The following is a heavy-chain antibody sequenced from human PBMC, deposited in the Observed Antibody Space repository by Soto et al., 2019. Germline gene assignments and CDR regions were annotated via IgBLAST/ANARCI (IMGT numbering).Heavy chain of an antibody. Sequence: PGESLKISCKGSGYSFTSYWISWVRQMPGKGLEWMGRIDPSDSCTNYSPSFQGHVTISADKSISTAYLQWSSLKASDTAMYYCARRRYSSSWYYYYGMDVWGQGTTVTVSS. CDR3: ARRRYSSSWYYYYGMDV. J-gene: IGHJ6*01. CDR1: GYSFTSYW. CDR2: IDPSDSCT. V-gene: IGHV5-10-1*01. D-gene: IGHD6-13*01.